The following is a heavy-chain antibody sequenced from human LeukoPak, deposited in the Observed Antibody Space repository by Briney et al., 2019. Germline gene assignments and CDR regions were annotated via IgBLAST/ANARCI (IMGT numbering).Heavy chain of an antibody. D-gene: IGHD4-23*01. CDR3: ARDGQSDYGGDSGFDS. Sequence: ASVKVSCKASGYTFTNYFLNWVRQAPGQGLEWMGLINPSDGSTNYAPKFQDRVTVTRNRSTSIDFMEVSSLSSEETAVYYCARDGQSDYGGDSGFDSWGQGTLVTVSS. CDR1: GYTFTNYF. J-gene: IGHJ4*02. V-gene: IGHV1-46*01. CDR2: INPSDGST.